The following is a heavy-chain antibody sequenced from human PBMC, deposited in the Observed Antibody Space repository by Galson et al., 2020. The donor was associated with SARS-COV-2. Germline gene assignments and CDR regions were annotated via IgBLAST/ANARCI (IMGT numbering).Heavy chain of an antibody. CDR1: GFTFSSYA. V-gene: IGHV3-30-3*01. CDR2: ISYDGSNE. Sequence: GESLKISCAASGFTFSSYAMHWVRQAPGKGLEWVAVISYDGSNEYYADSVKGRFTISRDNSKNTLYLQMNSLRAEDTAVYYCAREGSGYPFVDYWGQGTLVTVSS. J-gene: IGHJ4*02. CDR3: AREGSGYPFVDY. D-gene: IGHD3-22*01.